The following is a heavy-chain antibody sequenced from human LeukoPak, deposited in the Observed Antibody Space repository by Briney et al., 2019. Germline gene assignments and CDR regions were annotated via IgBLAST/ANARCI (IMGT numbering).Heavy chain of an antibody. J-gene: IGHJ5*02. V-gene: IGHV4-39*07. Sequence: SETLSLTCTVSGGSISSSSYYWGWIRQPPGKGLEWIGSIYYSGSTYYNPSLKSRVTISVDTSKNQFSLKLSSVTAADTAVYYCARVGGWLQSNWFDPWGQGTLVTVPS. D-gene: IGHD5-24*01. CDR1: GGSISSSSYY. CDR3: ARVGGWLQSNWFDP. CDR2: IYYSGST.